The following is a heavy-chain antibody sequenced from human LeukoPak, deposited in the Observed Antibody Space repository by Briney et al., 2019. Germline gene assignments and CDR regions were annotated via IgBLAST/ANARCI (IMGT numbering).Heavy chain of an antibody. J-gene: IGHJ3*02. Sequence: PGGSLRLSCAASGFTFSSYHMNWVRQAPGKGLEWLSYIDAISNPIYYADSVKGRFTISRDNAKRSLYLQMNSLRAEDTAVYYCTRDWGYCSSTSCYRDAFDIWGQGTMVTVSS. CDR3: TRDWGYCSSTSCYRDAFDI. V-gene: IGHV3-48*04. D-gene: IGHD2-2*02. CDR1: GFTFSSYH. CDR2: IDAISNPI.